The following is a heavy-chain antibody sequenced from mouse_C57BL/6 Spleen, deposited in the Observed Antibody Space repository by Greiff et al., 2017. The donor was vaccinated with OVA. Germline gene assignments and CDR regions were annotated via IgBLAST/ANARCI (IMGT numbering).Heavy chain of an antibody. J-gene: IGHJ1*01. CDR3: ARQADMITEYWYFDV. V-gene: IGHV5-17*01. Sequence: EVQRVESGGGLVKPGGSLKLSCAASGFTFSDYGMHWVRQAPEKGLEWVAYISSGSSTIYYADTVKGRFTISRDNAKNTLFLQMTSLRSEDTAMYYCARQADMITEYWYFDVWGPGTTVTVSS. D-gene: IGHD2-4*01. CDR2: ISSGSSTI. CDR1: GFTFSDYG.